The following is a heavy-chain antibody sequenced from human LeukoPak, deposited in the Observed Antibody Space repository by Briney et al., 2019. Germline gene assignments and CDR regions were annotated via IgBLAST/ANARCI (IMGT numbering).Heavy chain of an antibody. D-gene: IGHD2-2*01. Sequence: PGGSLRLSRAASGFTFSSYAMHWVRQAPGKGLEWVAVISYDGSNKYYADSVKGRFTISRDNSKNTLYLQMNSLRAEDTAVYYCARDYIVVVPAAMAPWFDPWGQGTLVTVSS. V-gene: IGHV3-30-3*01. CDR3: ARDYIVVVPAAMAPWFDP. J-gene: IGHJ5*02. CDR2: ISYDGSNK. CDR1: GFTFSSYA.